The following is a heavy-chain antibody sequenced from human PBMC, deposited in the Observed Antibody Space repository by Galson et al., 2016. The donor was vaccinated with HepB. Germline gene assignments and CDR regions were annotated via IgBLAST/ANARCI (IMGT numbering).Heavy chain of an antibody. V-gene: IGHV3-30*14. Sequence: SLRLSCAASGFDLRSYAIHWVRQAPGKGLEWVAVLSHDGSYRDYEESVKGRFSISRDNSKNTLYLQMNSLSAEDTAVYYCARNPGASTWGWGQGTLVTVAS. CDR1: GFDLRSYA. CDR3: ARNPGASTWG. D-gene: IGHD6-13*01. J-gene: IGHJ4*02. CDR2: LSHDGSYR.